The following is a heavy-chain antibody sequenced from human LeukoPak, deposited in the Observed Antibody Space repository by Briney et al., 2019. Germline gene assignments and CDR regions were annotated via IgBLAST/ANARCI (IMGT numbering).Heavy chain of an antibody. V-gene: IGHV3-21*01. CDR2: ISSSSSYI. CDR3: ARVTMVRGVIFSYYYMDV. CDR1: GFTFSSYS. Sequence: PGGSLRPSCAASGFTFSSYSMNWVRQAPGKGLEWVSSISSSSSYIYYADSVKGRFTISRDNAKNSLYLQMNSLRAEDTAVYYCARVTMVRGVIFSYYYMDVWGKGTTVTVSS. J-gene: IGHJ6*03. D-gene: IGHD3-10*01.